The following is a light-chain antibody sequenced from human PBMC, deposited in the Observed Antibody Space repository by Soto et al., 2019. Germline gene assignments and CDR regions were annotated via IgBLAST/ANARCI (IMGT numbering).Light chain of an antibody. Sequence: EVVLTQSPGTLSLSPGARATLSCRASQSVNDNHLAWYQQKGGQAPRLLIYGASTRATGVPERFSGSGFGTAFSLTINRLEPEDFALYYCQLYGGSPPTGTFGPGTTVEI. J-gene: IGKJ3*01. CDR3: QLYGGSPPTGT. V-gene: IGKV3-20*01. CDR2: GAS. CDR1: QSVNDNH.